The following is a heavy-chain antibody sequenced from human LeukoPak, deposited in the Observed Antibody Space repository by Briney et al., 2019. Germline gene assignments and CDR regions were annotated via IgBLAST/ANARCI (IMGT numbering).Heavy chain of an antibody. D-gene: IGHD1-1*01. V-gene: IGHV3-53*05. CDR2: IYSGGST. J-gene: IGHJ3*02. CDR1: GFIVSSNY. CDR3: ARDERNAFDI. Sequence: GGSLRLSCAASGFIVSSNYMSWVRQAPGKGLEWVSVIYSGGSTYYADSMKGRFTISRDNSKNTLYLQMNSLRAEDTAVYYCARDERNAFDIWGQGTMVTVSS.